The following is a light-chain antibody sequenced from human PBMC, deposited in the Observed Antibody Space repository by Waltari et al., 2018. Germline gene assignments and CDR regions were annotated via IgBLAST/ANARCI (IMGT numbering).Light chain of an antibody. V-gene: IGLV4-69*01. CDR3: QTWGTGIQV. Sequence: QLVLTQSPSASASLGASVNLTCTLSSGPRSYAIAWPQQQPEQGPRFLMQVNSDGSHTKGDGIPDRFSGSSSGAERYLTISGLQSEDEADYYCQTWGTGIQVFGGGTKLSV. CDR2: VNSDGSH. CDR1: SGPRSYA. J-gene: IGLJ3*02.